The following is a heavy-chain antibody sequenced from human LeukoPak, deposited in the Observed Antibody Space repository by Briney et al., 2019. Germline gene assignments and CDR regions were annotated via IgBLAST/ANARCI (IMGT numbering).Heavy chain of an antibody. D-gene: IGHD1-26*01. CDR1: GYTFTSYG. V-gene: IGHV1-18*01. Sequence: ASVKDSCKASGYTFTSYGISWVRPAPGQGLEWMGWISDYNGNTNYAQNLQGRVTMTTDTSTSTAYMELRSLRSDDTAVYYCAREWELEGGWFDPWGQGTLVTVSS. CDR2: ISDYNGNT. CDR3: AREWELEGGWFDP. J-gene: IGHJ5*02.